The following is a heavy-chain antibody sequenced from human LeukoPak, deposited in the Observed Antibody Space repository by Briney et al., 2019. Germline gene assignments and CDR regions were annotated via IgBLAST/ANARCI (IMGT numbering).Heavy chain of an antibody. CDR1: GGSISSGDYY. V-gene: IGHV4-30-4*01. CDR3: ASGGYDYGDYGPDY. D-gene: IGHD4-17*01. J-gene: IGHJ4*02. CDR2: IYYSGST. Sequence: SETLSLTCTVSGGSISSGDYYWSWIRQPPGKDLEWIGYIYYSGSTYYNPSLKSRVTISVDTSKNQFSLKLSSVTAADTAVYYCASGGYDYGDYGPDYWGQGTLVTVSS.